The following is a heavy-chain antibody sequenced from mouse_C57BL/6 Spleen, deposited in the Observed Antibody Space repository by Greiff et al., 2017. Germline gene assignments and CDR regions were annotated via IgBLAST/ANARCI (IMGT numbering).Heavy chain of an antibody. V-gene: IGHV10-1*01. CDR3: VSINLYAMDY. CDR1: GFSFNTYA. D-gene: IGHD1-1*01. J-gene: IGHJ4*01. CDR2: IRSKSNNYAT. Sequence: GGGLVQPKGSLKLSCAASGFSFNTYAMNWVRQAPGKGLEWVARIRSKSNNYATYYADSVKDRFTISRDDSESMLYLQMNNLKTEDTAMYYCVSINLYAMDYWGQGTSVTVSS.